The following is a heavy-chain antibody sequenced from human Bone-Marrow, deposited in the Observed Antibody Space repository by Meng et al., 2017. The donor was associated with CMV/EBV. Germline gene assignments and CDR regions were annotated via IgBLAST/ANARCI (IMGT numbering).Heavy chain of an antibody. CDR1: GFTFSNYI. CDR2: ISDSGRDT. CDR3: ATPLGGG. D-gene: IGHD3-16*01. J-gene: IGHJ4*02. V-gene: IGHV3-23*04. Sequence: EVQLVESGGGLVKPGGSLRLSCAASGFTFSNYILSWFRQAPGKGLEWVSTISDSGRDTYYAESVKGRFTISRDNSKNTLLLQMDSLRAEDTASYYCATPLGGGWGQGTLVTVSS.